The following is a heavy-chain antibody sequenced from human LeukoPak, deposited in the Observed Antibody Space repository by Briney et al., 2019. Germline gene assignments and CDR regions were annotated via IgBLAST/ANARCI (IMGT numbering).Heavy chain of an antibody. CDR2: ISAYNGNT. CDR1: GYTFTSYG. V-gene: IGHV1-18*01. Sequence: ASVKVSCKASGYTFTSYGISWVRQAPGQGLEWMGWISAYNGNTNYAQKLQGRVTMTTDTSTSIAYMELRSLRSDDTAVYYCARDSLRLSVYYYYGMDVWGQGTTVTVSS. J-gene: IGHJ6*02. CDR3: ARDSLRLSVYYYYGMDV. D-gene: IGHD2/OR15-2a*01.